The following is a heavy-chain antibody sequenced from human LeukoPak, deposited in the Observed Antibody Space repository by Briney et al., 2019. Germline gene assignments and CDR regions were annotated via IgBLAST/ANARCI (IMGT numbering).Heavy chain of an antibody. CDR1: GGSISSYY. D-gene: IGHD2-2*02. J-gene: IGHJ6*03. CDR2: IYTSGST. CDR3: ARRGYQLLYRVYYYYYYMGV. Sequence: SETLSLTCTVSGGSISSYYWSWIRQPAGKGLEWIGRIYTSGSTNYNPSLKSRVTMSVDTSKNQFSLKLSSVTAADTAVYYCARRGYQLLYRVYYYYYYMGVWGKGTTVTVSS. V-gene: IGHV4-4*07.